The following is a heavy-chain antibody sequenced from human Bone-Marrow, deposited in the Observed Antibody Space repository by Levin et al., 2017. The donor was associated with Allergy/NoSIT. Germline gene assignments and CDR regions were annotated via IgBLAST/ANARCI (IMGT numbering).Heavy chain of an antibody. CDR3: GRDGTWFTTPDY. J-gene: IGHJ4*02. Sequence: TPGGSLRLSCTASGFPFSDYYMRWIRQAPGKGLEYVSYISDTSNYRNYADSVKGRFTISRDNAQNSVYLQMNSLTVEDTAVYFCGRDGTWFTTPDYWGQGVLVIVSS. CDR1: GFPFSDYY. V-gene: IGHV3-11*05. D-gene: IGHD3-22*01. CDR2: ISDTSNYR.